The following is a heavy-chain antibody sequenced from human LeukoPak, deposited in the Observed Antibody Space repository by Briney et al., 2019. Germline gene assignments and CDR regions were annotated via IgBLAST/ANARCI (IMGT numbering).Heavy chain of an antibody. D-gene: IGHD6-6*01. V-gene: IGHV4-61*02. CDR3: ARLKYSSSHFDY. CDR2: IYTSGST. J-gene: IGHJ4*02. Sequence: SETLSLTCTVSGGSISSSSYYWSWIRQPAGKGLEWIGRIYTSGSTNYNPSLKSRVTISVDTSKNQFSLKLSSVTAADTAVYYCARLKYSSSHFDYWGQGTLVTVSS. CDR1: GGSISSSSYY.